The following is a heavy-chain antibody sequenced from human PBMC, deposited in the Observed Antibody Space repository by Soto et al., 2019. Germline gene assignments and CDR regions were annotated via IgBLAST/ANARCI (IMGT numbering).Heavy chain of an antibody. CDR2: INHSGST. D-gene: IGHD6-19*01. V-gene: IGHV4-34*01. J-gene: IGHJ6*02. Sequence: PSETLSLTCAVYGGSFSGYYWSWIRQPPGKGLEWIGEINHSGSTNYNPSIKSRVTISVDTSKNQFSLKLSSVTAADTAVYYCARGLSWQWSMYYYYGMDVWGQGTTVTVSS. CDR3: ARGLSWQWSMYYYYGMDV. CDR1: GGSFSGYY.